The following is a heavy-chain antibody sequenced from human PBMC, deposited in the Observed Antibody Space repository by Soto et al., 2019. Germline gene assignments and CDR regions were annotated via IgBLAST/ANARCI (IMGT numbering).Heavy chain of an antibody. CDR2: ISSTTNYR. Sequence: EVQLVESGGGLVKPGGSLRLSCAASGFTFTRYSMNWVRQAPGKGLEWVSSISSTTNYRYYGNSMKGRFTISRDNAKNSLYLEMNSRRAEDTAVYYCARESEDLTSNFDYWGQGTLVTVSS. J-gene: IGHJ4*02. CDR3: ARESEDLTSNFDY. V-gene: IGHV3-21*06. CDR1: GFTFTRYS.